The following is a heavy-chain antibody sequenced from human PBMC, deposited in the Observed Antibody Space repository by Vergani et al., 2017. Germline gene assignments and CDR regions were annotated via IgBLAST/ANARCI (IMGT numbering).Heavy chain of an antibody. CDR1: GYTFTSYG. CDR3: ARGXTTVTTVAYYYYYYMDV. CDR2: ISAYNGNT. V-gene: IGHV1-18*01. Sequence: QVQLVQSGAEVKKPGASVKVSCKASGYTFTSYGISWVRQAPGQGLEWMGWISAYNGNTNYAQKLQGRVTMTTDTSTSTAYMELRSLRSDDTAVYYCARGXTTVTTVAYYYYYYMDVWGKGTTVTVSS. D-gene: IGHD4-17*01. J-gene: IGHJ6*03.